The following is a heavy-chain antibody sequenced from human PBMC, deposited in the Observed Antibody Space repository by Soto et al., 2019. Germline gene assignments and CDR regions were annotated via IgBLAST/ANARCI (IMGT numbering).Heavy chain of an antibody. Sequence: PGGSLKISGEASGFTFSRFSMNWVRQVPGKGLEWVASISSGSSDTWYADSVKGRFIISRDNAQNSLFLQMNTLRPEDTAMYYCARVAYWGPGTQVTVSS. CDR1: GFTFSRFS. J-gene: IGHJ4*02. CDR2: ISSGSSDT. V-gene: IGHV3-21*01. CDR3: ARVAY.